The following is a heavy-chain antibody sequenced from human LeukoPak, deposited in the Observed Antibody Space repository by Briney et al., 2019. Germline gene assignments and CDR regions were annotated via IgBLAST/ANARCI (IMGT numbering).Heavy chain of an antibody. CDR1: GGSISGSSYY. CDR2: IYYSGST. V-gene: IGHV4-39*07. D-gene: IGHD1-26*01. CDR3: ARQYSGSFDY. J-gene: IGHJ4*02. Sequence: SETLSLTCTVSGGSISGSSYYWGWIRQPPGKGLEWIGSIYYSGSTYYNPSLKSRVTISVDASKNQFSLKLSSVTAADTAVYYCARQYSGSFDYWGQGTLVTVSS.